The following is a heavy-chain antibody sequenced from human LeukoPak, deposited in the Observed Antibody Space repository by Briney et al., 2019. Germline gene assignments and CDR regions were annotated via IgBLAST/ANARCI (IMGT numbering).Heavy chain of an antibody. D-gene: IGHD4-11*01. CDR2: INTGNGNT. J-gene: IGHJ4*02. CDR3: ARGGSRMTTFYIIDY. Sequence: ASVKVSCKASGYTLTSYAIHWVRQAPGQRPEWMGWINTGNGNTKYSQKFQGRVTITRDTSAYTAYMELSSLRFKDTAVYYCARGGSRMTTFYIIDYWGQGTLVTVSS. CDR1: GYTLTSYA. V-gene: IGHV1-3*04.